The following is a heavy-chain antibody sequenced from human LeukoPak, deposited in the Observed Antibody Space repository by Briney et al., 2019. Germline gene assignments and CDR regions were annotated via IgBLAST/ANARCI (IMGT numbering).Heavy chain of an antibody. D-gene: IGHD3-22*01. CDR1: GGTFSSYA. J-gene: IGHJ4*02. Sequence: ASVKVSCKASGGTFSSYAISWVRQAPGQGLEWMGIINPSGVSTSYAQKFQGRVTMTRDTSTSTVYMELSSLRSEDTAVYYCATHNYDRSGYYFDFWGQGTLVTVSS. V-gene: IGHV1-46*01. CDR2: INPSGVST. CDR3: ATHNYDRSGYYFDF.